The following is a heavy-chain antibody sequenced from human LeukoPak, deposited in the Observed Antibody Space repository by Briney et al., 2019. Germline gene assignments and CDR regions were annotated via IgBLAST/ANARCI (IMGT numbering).Heavy chain of an antibody. CDR3: ARDESYCSSTSCDYYYMDA. Sequence: PGGSLRLSCAASGFTLRSYWMAWVRQAPGKGLEWVANIKPDGSERYYVDSVKGRFTVSRDNAQNSLYLQMNSLRADDTAVYYCARDESYCSSTSCDYYYMDAWGKGTTVTVAS. CDR1: GFTLRSYW. D-gene: IGHD2-2*01. CDR2: IKPDGSER. V-gene: IGHV3-7*01. J-gene: IGHJ6*03.